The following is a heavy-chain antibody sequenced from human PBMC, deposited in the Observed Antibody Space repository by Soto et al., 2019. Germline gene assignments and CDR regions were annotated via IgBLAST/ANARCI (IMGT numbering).Heavy chain of an antibody. CDR2: INHSGST. J-gene: IGHJ6*03. CDR3: ARSGTDDYSNYEVHTTRPNYYYYYYMDV. CDR1: GGSFSGYY. Sequence: SETLSLTCAVYGGSFSGYYWSWIRQPPGKGLEWIGEINHSGSTNYNPSLKSRVTISVDTSKNQFSLKLSSVTAADTAVYYCARSGTDDYSNYEVHTTRPNYYYYYYMDVWGKGTTVTVSS. V-gene: IGHV4-34*01. D-gene: IGHD4-4*01.